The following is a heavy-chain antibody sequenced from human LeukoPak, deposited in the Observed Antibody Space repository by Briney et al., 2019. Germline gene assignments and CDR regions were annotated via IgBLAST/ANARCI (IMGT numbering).Heavy chain of an antibody. J-gene: IGHJ4*02. D-gene: IGHD3-22*01. Sequence: GGSLRLSCAASGFTFSSYAMSWVRQAPGKGLEWVSGISGSGDNTYYADSVRGRFTISRDNSKNTLYVQVNSLGTEDTAAYYCAKGGYYDSSGSFYFDYWGQGTLVTVSS. CDR1: GFTFSSYA. V-gene: IGHV3-23*01. CDR2: ISGSGDNT. CDR3: AKGGYYDSSGSFYFDY.